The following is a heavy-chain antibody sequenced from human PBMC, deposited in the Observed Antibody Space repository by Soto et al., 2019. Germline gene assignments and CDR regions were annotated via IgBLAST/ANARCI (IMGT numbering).Heavy chain of an antibody. D-gene: IGHD6-13*01. CDR3: ARDVEAAGTGSFDI. CDR2: IYSGGST. Sequence: GGSLRLSCAASGFTVSSNYMSWVRQAPGKGLEWVSVIYSGGSTYYADSVKGRFTISRDNSKNTLYLQMNSLRAEDTALYYCARDVEAAGTGSFDIWGQGTMVTVSS. CDR1: GFTVSSNY. V-gene: IGHV3-53*01. J-gene: IGHJ3*02.